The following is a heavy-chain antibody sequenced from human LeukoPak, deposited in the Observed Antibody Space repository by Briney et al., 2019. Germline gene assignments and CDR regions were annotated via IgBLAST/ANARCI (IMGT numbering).Heavy chain of an antibody. CDR3: ARLGIAVAGIRWFDP. CDR2: IYYGGST. J-gene: IGHJ5*02. D-gene: IGHD6-19*01. V-gene: IGHV4-39*01. Sequence: SETLSLTCSVSGGSISTSSYYWGWVRQPPGKGLEWIGNIYYGGSTYYNPSLKSRVTISVDTSKNQFSLQLSSVTAADTAVYYCARLGIAVAGIRWFDPWGQGTLVTVSS. CDR1: GGSISTSSYY.